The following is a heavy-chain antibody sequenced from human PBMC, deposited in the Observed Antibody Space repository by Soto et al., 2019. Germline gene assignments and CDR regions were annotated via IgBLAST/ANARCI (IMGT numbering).Heavy chain of an antibody. J-gene: IGHJ4*02. Sequence: QVQLVQSGAEVKKPGASVKVSCKASGYTFTGYYMHWVRQAPGQGLEWMGWINPNSGGTNYAQKFQGRVTMTRDTSISTAYMELSRLRSDDTAVYYCARVREGGEAAAGTGFDYWGQGTLVTVSS. CDR3: ARVREGGEAAAGTGFDY. CDR1: GYTFTGYY. V-gene: IGHV1-2*02. D-gene: IGHD6-13*01. CDR2: INPNSGGT.